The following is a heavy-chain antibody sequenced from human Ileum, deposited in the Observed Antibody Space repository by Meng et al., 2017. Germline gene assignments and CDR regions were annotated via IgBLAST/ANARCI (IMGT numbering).Heavy chain of an antibody. J-gene: IGHJ4*02. CDR3: ARDMPYSSGSFDY. V-gene: IGHV1-3*01. D-gene: IGHD3-10*01. CDR2: ITAGNGNT. CDR1: GFTFVSYA. Sequence: QVQLGQSGAEGKKPGASVKVSCKASGFTFVSYAIYWVRQAPGQGLEWMGWITAGNGNTKYSQKFQGRVTITRDTSASAVYMELSNLKFEDTAVYYCARDMPYSSGSFDYWGQGTLVTVSS.